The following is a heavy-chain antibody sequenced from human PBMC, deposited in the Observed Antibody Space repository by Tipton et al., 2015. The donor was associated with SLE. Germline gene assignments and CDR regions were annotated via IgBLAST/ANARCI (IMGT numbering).Heavy chain of an antibody. Sequence: QLVQPGAEVKKPGESLRISCKGSGYSFTSYWIGWVRQMPGKGLEWMGRIDPSDSYTNYSPSFQGHVTISADKSISTAYLQWSSLKASDTAMYYCARLTSGALYYYYMDVWGKGTTVTVSS. CDR3: ARLTSGALYYYYMDV. D-gene: IGHD4/OR15-4a*01. CDR2: IDPSDSYT. CDR1: GYSFTSYW. V-gene: IGHV5-10-1*01. J-gene: IGHJ6*03.